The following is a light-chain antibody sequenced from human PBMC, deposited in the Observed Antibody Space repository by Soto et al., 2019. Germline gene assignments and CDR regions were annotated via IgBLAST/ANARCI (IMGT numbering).Light chain of an antibody. CDR3: SSYTSSSTL. V-gene: IGLV2-14*01. J-gene: IGLJ1*01. CDR2: EVN. Sequence: QSALTQPASLSGSPGQSITISCTGTSGDIGAYDYVSWFQQHPGKAPKLMISEVNNRPSGVSNRFSGSKSGNTASLTISGLQTEDEADYHCSSYTSSSTLFGTGTKVTVL. CDR1: SGDIGAYDY.